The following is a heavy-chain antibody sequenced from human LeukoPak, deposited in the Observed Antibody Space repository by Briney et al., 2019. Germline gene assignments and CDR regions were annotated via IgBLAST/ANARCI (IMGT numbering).Heavy chain of an antibody. CDR3: ARDRWGAFDI. J-gene: IGHJ3*02. CDR2: IYYSGST. Sequence: PSETLSLTCTVSGGSISSYYWSWIRQPPGKGLEWIGYIYYSGSTNYNPSLKSRVTISVDTSKNQFSLKLSSVTAADTAVYYCARDRWGAFDICGQGTMVTVSS. V-gene: IGHV4-59*01. CDR1: GGSISSYY. D-gene: IGHD3-16*01.